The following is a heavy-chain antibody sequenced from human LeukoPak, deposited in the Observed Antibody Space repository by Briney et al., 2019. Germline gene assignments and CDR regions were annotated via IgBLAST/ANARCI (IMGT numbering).Heavy chain of an antibody. CDR2: IKYDASST. CDR1: GFTFSSHW. V-gene: IGHV3-74*01. CDR3: ARGATYAYYQDY. J-gene: IGHJ4*02. Sequence: GGSLRLSCADSGFTFSSHWMHWVRQAPGKGLVWVSRIKYDASSTSYADSVKGRFTISRDNAKNTLNLQMYSLRAEDTAVYYCARGATYAYYQDYWGQGTLVTVSS. D-gene: IGHD1-26*01.